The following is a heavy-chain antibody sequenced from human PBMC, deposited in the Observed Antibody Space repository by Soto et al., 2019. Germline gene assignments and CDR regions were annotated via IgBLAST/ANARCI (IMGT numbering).Heavy chain of an antibody. V-gene: IGHV3-23*01. CDR3: AKDQLYSSAAWVPRGYYGMDG. J-gene: IGHJ6*02. D-gene: IGHD6-25*01. Sequence: LRLSCAASGFTFSSYAMSWVRQAPGKGLEWVSAINGSGGSTYYADSVKGRFTISRDNSKNTLYLQMNSLRAEDTAVYYCAKDQLYSSAAWVPRGYYGMDGWGQGNTVTVSS. CDR1: GFTFSSYA. CDR2: INGSGGST.